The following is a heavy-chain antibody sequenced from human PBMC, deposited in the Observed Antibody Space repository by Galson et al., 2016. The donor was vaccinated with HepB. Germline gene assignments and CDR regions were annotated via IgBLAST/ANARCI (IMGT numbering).Heavy chain of an antibody. D-gene: IGHD3-16*01. CDR1: DFSVSDND. V-gene: IGHV3-53*01. CDR3: TREKNPKDYKSRMDV. Sequence: SLRLSCAASDFSVSDNDMSWVRQAPGKGLEWVAVTYSDGRTPYAESVKGRFTISRDNSKNTLYLQMNSLTADDTAVYYRTREKNPKDYKSRMDVWGQGTTVIVSS. CDR2: TYSDGRT. J-gene: IGHJ6*02.